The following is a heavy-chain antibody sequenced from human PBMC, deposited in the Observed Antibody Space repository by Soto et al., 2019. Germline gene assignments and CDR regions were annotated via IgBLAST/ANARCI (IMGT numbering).Heavy chain of an antibody. Sequence: GESLKISCQGSGYSFTSYWIGWVRQMPGKGLEWMGIIYPGDSDTRYSPSFQGQVTISADKSISTAYLQWSSLKASDTAMYYCARRITGQHNANSYYFDYWGQGTLVTVSS. V-gene: IGHV5-51*01. J-gene: IGHJ4*02. CDR3: ARRITGQHNANSYYFDY. CDR1: GYSFTSYW. D-gene: IGHD1-20*01. CDR2: IYPGDSDT.